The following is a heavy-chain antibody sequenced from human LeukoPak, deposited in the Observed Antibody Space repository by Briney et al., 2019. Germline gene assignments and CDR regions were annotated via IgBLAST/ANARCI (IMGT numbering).Heavy chain of an antibody. V-gene: IGHV3-30-3*01. CDR2: ISYDESKK. Sequence: GGSLRLSCAASGFTFSSYGIHWVRQAPGKGLEWVTVISYDESKKYYADSVKSRFTISRDNSKNTVYLQMNSLRAEDTAVYYCANTYYAFWSGSFWGQGTLVTVSS. J-gene: IGHJ4*02. CDR3: ANTYYAFWSGSF. CDR1: GFTFSSYG. D-gene: IGHD3-3*01.